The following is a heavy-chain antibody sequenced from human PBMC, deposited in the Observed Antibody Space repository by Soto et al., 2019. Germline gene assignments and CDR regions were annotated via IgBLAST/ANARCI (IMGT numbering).Heavy chain of an antibody. V-gene: IGHV3-53*01. J-gene: IGHJ4*02. D-gene: IGHD1-26*01. CDR3: ATRVGPSGRYYLDY. CDR1: GFTGSSNF. CDR2: IYTNDDT. Sequence: DVQLVQSGGGLIQPGGSLRLSCAASGFTGSSNFMTWVRQAPGQGLEWVSVIYTNDDTYYAESVKGRFTISRDTSKYTLYLQMNSLRAEDTAIYYCATRVGPSGRYYLDYWGQGALVTVSS.